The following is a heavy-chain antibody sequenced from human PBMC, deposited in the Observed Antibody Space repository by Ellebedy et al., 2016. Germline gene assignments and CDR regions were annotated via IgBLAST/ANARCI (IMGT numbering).Heavy chain of an antibody. J-gene: IGHJ5*02. CDR2: ISGSGGST. D-gene: IGHD3-10*01. Sequence: GESLKISCAASGFTFSSYSMNWVRQAPGKGLEWVSAISGSGGSTYYADSVKGRFTISRDNSKNTLYLQMNSLRAEDTAVYYCAKGKGGITMVRGVFNWFDPWGQGTLVTVSS. CDR3: AKGKGGITMVRGVFNWFDP. CDR1: GFTFSSYS. V-gene: IGHV3-23*01.